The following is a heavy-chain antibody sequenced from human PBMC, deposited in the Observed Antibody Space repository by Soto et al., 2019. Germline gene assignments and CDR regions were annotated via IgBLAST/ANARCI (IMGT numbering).Heavy chain of an antibody. D-gene: IGHD1-26*01. V-gene: IGHV1-18*04. CDR3: ARDPGTYSGGYRY. CDR1: GYAFSSYG. J-gene: IGHJ4*02. CDR2: ISAYNGNT. Sequence: QGQMVQSGAEVKKPGASVEVSCKASGYAFSSYGISWVRQAPGQGLEWMGWISAYNGNTKYAEGFQGRVTMTTDTYTSTAYMDLRYLRPDDTAVYYCARDPGTYSGGYRYWGQGTLVTVSS.